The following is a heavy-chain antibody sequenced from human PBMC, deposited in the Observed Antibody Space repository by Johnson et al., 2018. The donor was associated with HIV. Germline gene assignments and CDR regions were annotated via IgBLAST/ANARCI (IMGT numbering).Heavy chain of an antibody. J-gene: IGHJ3*02. V-gene: IGHV3-30*09. CDR2: ISYDGSNK. CDR3: ARDRIVGADYDAFDI. D-gene: IGHD1-26*01. CDR1: GFTFNSYA. Sequence: QVQLVESGGGVVQPGKSLTLSCVASGFTFNSYAMHWVRQAPGKGLEWVAVISYDGSNKYYADSVKGRFAISIDNSKNTLYLQMNSLRAEDTAVYHCARDRIVGADYDAFDIWGQGTMVTVSS.